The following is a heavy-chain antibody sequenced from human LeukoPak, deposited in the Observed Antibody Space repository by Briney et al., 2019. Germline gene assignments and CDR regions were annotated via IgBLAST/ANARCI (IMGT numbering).Heavy chain of an antibody. CDR3: ARAPSCSGGTCDPLWFHYMDV. Sequence: GGSLRLSCAASGFTFSDHYMDWVRQAPGKGLEWVGRCRNKANKYTTEYAASVKGRFTASRDDSSNSLYLQMNSLKIEDTAVYYCARAPSCSGGTCDPLWFHYMDVWGIGTTVIVSS. CDR1: GFTFSDHY. V-gene: IGHV3-72*01. D-gene: IGHD2-15*01. J-gene: IGHJ6*03. CDR2: CRNKANKYTT.